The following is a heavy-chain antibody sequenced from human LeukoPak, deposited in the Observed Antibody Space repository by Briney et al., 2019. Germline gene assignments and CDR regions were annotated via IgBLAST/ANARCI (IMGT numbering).Heavy chain of an antibody. CDR2: IRYDGSNK. D-gene: IGHD3-3*01. CDR1: GFTFSGYG. V-gene: IGHV3-30*02. CDR3: AKEIRAVEWSFDY. J-gene: IGHJ4*02. Sequence: GGSLRLSCAASGFTFSGYGMQWVRQAPGKGREWVAFIRYDGSNKYYADSVRGRFTISRDNSKNTLYMQMNRLRAEDTAVYYCAKEIRAVEWSFDYWGQGTLVTVSS.